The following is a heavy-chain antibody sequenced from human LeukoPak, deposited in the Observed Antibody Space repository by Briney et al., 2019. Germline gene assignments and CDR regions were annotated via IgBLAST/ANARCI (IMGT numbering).Heavy chain of an antibody. CDR3: AKENVVVPTAIPGGFDY. D-gene: IGHD2-2*01. Sequence: PGGSLRLSCAASGFIFDDYAMYWVRHAPGKGLEWVSSISWNSGSIGYADSVKGRFTISRDNAKNSLYLQMNSLRAEDTALYYCAKENVVVPTAIPGGFDYWGQGTLVTVSS. CDR1: GFIFDDYA. V-gene: IGHV3-9*01. J-gene: IGHJ4*02. CDR2: ISWNSGSI.